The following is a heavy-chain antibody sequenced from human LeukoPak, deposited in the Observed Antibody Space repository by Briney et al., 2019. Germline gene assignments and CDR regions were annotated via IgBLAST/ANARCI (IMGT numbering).Heavy chain of an antibody. Sequence: SETLSLTCTVSGGSISSSTYYWGWIRQPPGKGLEWIGSIYYSGSTYYNPSLKSRVTMSVDTSKNQFSLKLSSVTAADTAVYYCARHGGYASGGDYWGQGTLVTVSS. J-gene: IGHJ4*02. D-gene: IGHD3-10*01. CDR1: GGSISSSTYY. CDR2: IYYSGST. V-gene: IGHV4-39*01. CDR3: ARHGGYASGGDY.